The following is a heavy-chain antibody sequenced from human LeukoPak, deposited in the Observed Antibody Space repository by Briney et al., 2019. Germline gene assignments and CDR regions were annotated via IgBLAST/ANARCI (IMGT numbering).Heavy chain of an antibody. D-gene: IGHD6-19*01. Sequence: GGSLRLSCAASGFTFSSYWMSWVRQAPGKGLEWVANIKQDGSEKYYVDSVKGRFTISRDNAKNSLYLQMNSLRAEDTAVYYCARGDLSSGWNIDYWGQGTLVTVSS. CDR3: ARGDLSSGWNIDY. CDR2: IKQDGSEK. V-gene: IGHV3-7*01. J-gene: IGHJ4*02. CDR1: GFTFSSYW.